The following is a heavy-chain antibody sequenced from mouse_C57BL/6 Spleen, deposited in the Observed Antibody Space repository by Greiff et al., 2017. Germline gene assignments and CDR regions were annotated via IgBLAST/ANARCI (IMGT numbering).Heavy chain of an antibody. Sequence: QVQLQQSGPELVKPGASVKISCKASGYAFSSSWMNWVKQRPGTGLEWIGRIYPGDGDTNYNGKFKGKATLTADKSSSTAYMQLSSLTSEDSAVYFCATNYYGSSYWYFDVWGTETTVTVSS. CDR3: ATNYYGSSYWYFDV. CDR2: IYPGDGDT. J-gene: IGHJ1*03. D-gene: IGHD1-1*01. CDR1: GYAFSSSW. V-gene: IGHV1-82*01.